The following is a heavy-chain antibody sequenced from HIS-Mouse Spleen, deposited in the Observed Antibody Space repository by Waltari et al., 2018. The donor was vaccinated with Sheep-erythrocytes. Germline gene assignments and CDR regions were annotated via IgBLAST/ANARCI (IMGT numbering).Heavy chain of an antibody. J-gene: IGHJ2*01. V-gene: IGHV4-39*07. CDR2: IYYSGGT. D-gene: IGHD5-18*01. CDR1: GGSISSSSYY. CDR3: ASPPRDTAMVDWYFDL. Sequence: QLQLQESGPGLVKPSETLSLTCTVSGGSISSSSYYWGWIRPPPGKGLEWIGSIYYSGGTYYNPSRKSRVTISVDTSKNQFSLKLSSVTAADTAVYYCASPPRDTAMVDWYFDLWGRGTLVTVSS.